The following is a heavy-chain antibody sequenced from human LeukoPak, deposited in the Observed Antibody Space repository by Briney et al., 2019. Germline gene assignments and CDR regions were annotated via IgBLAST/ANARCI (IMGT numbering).Heavy chain of an antibody. D-gene: IGHD6-19*01. CDR3: AKPIAVADDAFDI. CDR1: GFTFSSYA. Sequence: GGSLRLSCAASGFTFSSYAMHWVRQAPGKGLEWVAVISYDGSNKYYADSVKGRLTISRDNSKNTLYLQMNSLRAEDTAVYYCAKPIAVADDAFDIWGQGTMVTVSS. J-gene: IGHJ3*02. V-gene: IGHV3-30-3*01. CDR2: ISYDGSNK.